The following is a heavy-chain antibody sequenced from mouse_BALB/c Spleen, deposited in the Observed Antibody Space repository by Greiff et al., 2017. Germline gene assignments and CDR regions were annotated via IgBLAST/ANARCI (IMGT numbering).Heavy chain of an antibody. V-gene: IGHV6-6*02. J-gene: IGHJ3*01. CDR2: IRLKSDNYAT. Sequence: EVKLVESGGGLVQPGGSMKLSCVASGFTFSSYWMSWVRQSPEKGLEWVAEIRLKSDNYATHYAESVKGKFTISRDDSKSRLYLQMNSLRAEDTGIYYCSGNYVGLFAYWGQGTLVTVSA. CDR3: SGNYVGLFAY. D-gene: IGHD2-1*01. CDR1: GFTFSSYW.